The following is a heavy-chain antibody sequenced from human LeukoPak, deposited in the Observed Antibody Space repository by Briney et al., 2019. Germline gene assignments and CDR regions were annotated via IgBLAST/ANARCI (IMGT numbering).Heavy chain of an antibody. Sequence: GRSLRLSCAASGFTFSSYGMHWVRQAPGKGLEWVAVIWYDGSNKYYADSVKGRFTISSDNSKNTLYLQMNSLRAEDTAVYYCAKEKKYCSGGSCYPDAFDIWGQGTMVTVSS. V-gene: IGHV3-33*06. CDR2: IWYDGSNK. CDR3: AKEKKYCSGGSCYPDAFDI. J-gene: IGHJ3*02. D-gene: IGHD2-15*01. CDR1: GFTFSSYG.